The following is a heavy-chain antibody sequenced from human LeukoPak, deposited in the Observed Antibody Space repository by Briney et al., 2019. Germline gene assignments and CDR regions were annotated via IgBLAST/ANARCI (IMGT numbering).Heavy chain of an antibody. J-gene: IGHJ5*02. CDR2: IRSKANSYAT. CDR1: GFTFSGSA. D-gene: IGHD1-26*01. Sequence: TGGSLRLSCAASGFTFSGSAMHWVRQASGKGLEWVGRIRSKANSYATAYAASVKGRFTISRDDSKNTAYLQMNSLKTEDTAVYYCAKDRGSYYVEYGGWFDPWGQGTLVTVSS. CDR3: AKDRGSYYVEYGGWFDP. V-gene: IGHV3-73*01.